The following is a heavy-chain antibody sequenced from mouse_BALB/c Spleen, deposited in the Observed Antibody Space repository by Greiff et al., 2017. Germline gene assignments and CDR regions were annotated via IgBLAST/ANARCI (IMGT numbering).Heavy chain of an antibody. Sequence: EVQGVESGGGLVQPGGSRKLSCAASGFTFSSFGMHWVRQAPEKGLEWVAYISSGSSTIYYADTVKGRFTISRDNPKNTLFLQMTSLRSEDTAMYYCARVLDSSGPYYFDYWGQGTTLTVSS. D-gene: IGHD3-2*01. CDR1: GFTFSSFG. J-gene: IGHJ2*01. CDR3: ARVLDSSGPYYFDY. V-gene: IGHV5-17*02. CDR2: ISSGSSTI.